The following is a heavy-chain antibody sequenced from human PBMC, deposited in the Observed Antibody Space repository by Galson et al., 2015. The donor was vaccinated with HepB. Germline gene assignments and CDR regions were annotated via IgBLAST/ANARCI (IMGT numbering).Heavy chain of an antibody. CDR2: ISGNGGAT. CDR3: AKLTMLVVAITDRVDYVDH. CDR1: GFTFSNYA. V-gene: IGHV3-23*01. D-gene: IGHD3-22*01. J-gene: IGHJ4*02. Sequence: SLRLSCAVSGFTFSNYAMHWVRQAPGKGLEWVSAISGNGGATQLADSVKGRFTISRDNSKNTLFLQMNNLRPEDTAVHYCAKLTMLVVAITDRVDYVDHWGQGTLVSVSS.